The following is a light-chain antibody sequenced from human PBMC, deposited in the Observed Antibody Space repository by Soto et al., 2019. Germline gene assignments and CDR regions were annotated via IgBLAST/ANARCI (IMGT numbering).Light chain of an antibody. Sequence: QSALAQPPSASGSPGQSVTISCTGTSSDVGAYNYVSWYQQLPGKAPKLIIYEVSKRPSGVPDRFSGSKSGNTASLTVSGLQAEDDFYNYTATTAGSNLSFYVVGPGTMDT. CDR1: SSDVGAYNY. V-gene: IGLV2-8*01. J-gene: IGLJ1*01. CDR3: ATTAGSNLSFYV. CDR2: EVS.